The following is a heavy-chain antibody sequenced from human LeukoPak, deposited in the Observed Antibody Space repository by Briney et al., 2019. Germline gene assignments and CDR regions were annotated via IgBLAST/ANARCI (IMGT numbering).Heavy chain of an antibody. V-gene: IGHV4-59*01. CDR1: GGSISSYY. Sequence: PSETLSLTCTVSGGSISSYYWSWIRQPAGKGLEWIGYIYYSGSTNYNPSLKSRVTISVDTSKNQFSLKLSFVTAADTAVYYCARYSSSKGDFDYWGQGTLATVSS. CDR3: ARYSSSKGDFDY. CDR2: IYYSGST. J-gene: IGHJ4*02. D-gene: IGHD6-6*01.